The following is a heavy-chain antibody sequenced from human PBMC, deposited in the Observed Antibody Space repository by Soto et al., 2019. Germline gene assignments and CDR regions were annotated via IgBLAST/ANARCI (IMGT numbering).Heavy chain of an antibody. V-gene: IGHV4-59*01. CDR2: IYYSGST. D-gene: IGHD1-26*01. CDR3: ARVLFGRLAWFDP. CDR1: GGSIISYY. J-gene: IGHJ5*02. Sequence: PSETLSRTCTVSGGSIISYYWSWIRQPPGKGLEWIGYIYYSGSTNYNPSLKSRVTISVDTSKNQFSLKLSSVTAADTAVYDCARVLFGRLAWFDPWGQGTLVTVS.